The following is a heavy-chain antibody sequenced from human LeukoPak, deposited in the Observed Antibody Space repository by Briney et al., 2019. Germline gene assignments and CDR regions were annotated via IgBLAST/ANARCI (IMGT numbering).Heavy chain of an antibody. Sequence: GGSLRLSCAACGFTFSSYGMHWVRQAPGKGLEWVAVISYDGSNKYYADSVKGRFTISRDNSKNTLYLQMNSLRAEDTAVYYCARDKVAAAGIGFDPWGQGTLVTVSS. CDR3: ARDKVAAAGIGFDP. D-gene: IGHD6-13*01. CDR2: ISYDGSNK. J-gene: IGHJ5*02. CDR1: GFTFSSYG. V-gene: IGHV3-30-3*01.